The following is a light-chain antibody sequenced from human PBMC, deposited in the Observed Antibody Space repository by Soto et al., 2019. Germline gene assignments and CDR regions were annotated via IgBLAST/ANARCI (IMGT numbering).Light chain of an antibody. Sequence: QSALTQPASVSGSPGQSITISCTGTSRDVGAYDFVSWYQQHPGKAPKLMIYDVSHRPSGVSTRFSGSKSGNTASLTISGLQAEDEADYYCGSYTISSSRVFGTGTKLTL. CDR3: GSYTISSSRV. CDR2: DVS. V-gene: IGLV2-14*03. CDR1: SRDVGAYDF. J-gene: IGLJ1*01.